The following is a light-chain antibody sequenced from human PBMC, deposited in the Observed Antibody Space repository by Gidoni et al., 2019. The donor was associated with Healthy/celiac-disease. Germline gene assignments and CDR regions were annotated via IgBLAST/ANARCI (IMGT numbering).Light chain of an antibody. CDR3: QQYYSYPWT. V-gene: IGKV1-8*01. J-gene: IGKJ1*01. Sequence: AIRLTPSPSSFSASTGDRVTITCRASQGISSYLAWYQQKPGKAPKLLIYAASTLQSGVPSSFSGSGSGTDFTLTISCLQSEDFATYYCQQYYSYPWTFGQGTKVEIK. CDR2: AAS. CDR1: QGISSY.